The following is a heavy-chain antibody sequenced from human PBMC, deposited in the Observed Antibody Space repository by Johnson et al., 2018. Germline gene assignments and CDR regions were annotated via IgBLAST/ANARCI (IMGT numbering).Heavy chain of an antibody. CDR3: ARAVREQFYEVYYYYGMDV. Sequence: VQLVQAGGGEVRPGGSRRLSCAASGFTFDDYAMSWFRQAPGQGLEWVYGINWNGVSTGYAGSVNGRFPISRDHAKNSLYLQMNSLRPEDTALYNCARAVREQFYEVYYYYGMDVLGQVTTVTVSS. D-gene: IGHD2/OR15-2a*01. J-gene: IGHJ6*02. CDR2: INWNGVST. V-gene: IGHV3-20*01. CDR1: GFTFDDYA.